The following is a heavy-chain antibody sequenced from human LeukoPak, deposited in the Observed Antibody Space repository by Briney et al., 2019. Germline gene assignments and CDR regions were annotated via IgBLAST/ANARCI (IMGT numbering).Heavy chain of an antibody. Sequence: SETLSLTCTVSGGSISSYYWSWIRQPPGEGLEWIGYIYSSGSTNYNPSLKSRVTISVDTSKNQFSLKLSSVTAADTAVYYCARDGGMVSFDYWGQGTLVTVSS. J-gene: IGHJ4*02. CDR2: IYSSGST. D-gene: IGHD4-23*01. V-gene: IGHV4-59*01. CDR3: ARDGGMVSFDY. CDR1: GGSISSYY.